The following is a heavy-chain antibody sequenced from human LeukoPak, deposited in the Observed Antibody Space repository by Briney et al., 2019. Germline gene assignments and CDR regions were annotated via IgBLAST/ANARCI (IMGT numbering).Heavy chain of an antibody. CDR3: ASGYAGGWSSFHY. J-gene: IGHJ4*02. V-gene: IGHV3-64*01. D-gene: IGHD6-19*01. Sequence: GGSLRLSCAASGFTFSSYAMHWVRQAPGKGLEYVSAISSNGGSTYYANSVKGRFTISRDNSKNTLYLQMGSLRGEDTAVYYCASGYAGGWSSFHYWGQGTLVTVSA. CDR1: GFTFSSYA. CDR2: ISSNGGST.